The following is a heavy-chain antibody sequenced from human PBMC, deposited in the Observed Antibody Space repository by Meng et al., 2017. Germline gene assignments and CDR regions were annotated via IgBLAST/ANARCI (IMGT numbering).Heavy chain of an antibody. D-gene: IGHD2-2*01. CDR3: AREFNLVVPAAGY. CDR2: ISSSSSYI. J-gene: IGHJ4*02. V-gene: IGHV3-21*01. Sequence: GGSLRLSCAASGFTFSSYSMNWVRQAPGKGLEWVSSISSSSSYIYYADSVKGRFTISRDNAKNSLYLQMNSLRAEDTAVYYCAREFNLVVPAAGYWGQGTLVTVSS. CDR1: GFTFSSYS.